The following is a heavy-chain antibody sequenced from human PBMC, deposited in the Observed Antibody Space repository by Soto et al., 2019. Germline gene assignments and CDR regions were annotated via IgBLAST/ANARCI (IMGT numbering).Heavy chain of an antibody. CDR3: ARGVTTVTTFDY. CDR2: IYHNGDT. J-gene: IGHJ4*02. CDR1: GGSISSDSHY. Sequence: SETLSLTCSVAGGSISSDSHYWVWIRQPPGKGLECIGSIYHNGDTHYKPSLKSRVTISVDTSKNQFSVKLNSVTAADTAVYYCARGVTTVTTFDYWGQGTLVTVSS. D-gene: IGHD4-17*01. V-gene: IGHV4-39*07.